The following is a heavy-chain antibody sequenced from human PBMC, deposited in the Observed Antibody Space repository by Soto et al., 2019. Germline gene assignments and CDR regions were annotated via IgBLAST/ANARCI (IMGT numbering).Heavy chain of an antibody. CDR3: TKVGGLYDFWSGPLHFDL. J-gene: IGHJ4*02. V-gene: IGHV3-9*01. D-gene: IGHD3-3*01. CDR1: GLIFDDFA. CDR2: ISWNSDSI. Sequence: EAQLVESGGGLVQPGRSLRLSFAGSGLIFDDFAIHWVRKAPGKGLEWVSGISWNSDSIGYADSVKGRFTISRDNTKNALYLQMNSLRVEDTALYYCTKVGGLYDFWSGPLHFDLWGQGTLVTVSS.